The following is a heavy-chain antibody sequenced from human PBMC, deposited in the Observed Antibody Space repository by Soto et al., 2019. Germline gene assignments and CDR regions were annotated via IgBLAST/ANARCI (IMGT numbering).Heavy chain of an antibody. Sequence: PSETLSLTCAVYGGSFSGYYWSWIRQPPGKGLEWIGEINHSGSTNYNPSLKSRVTISVDTSKNQFSLKLSSVTAADTAVYYCARGESRYDYVWGSCRSKYYYCRMDVWGQWTTVTVPS. V-gene: IGHV4-34*01. CDR2: INHSGST. CDR3: ARGESRYDYVWGSCRSKYYYCRMDV. D-gene: IGHD3-16*02. J-gene: IGHJ6*02. CDR1: GGSFSGYY.